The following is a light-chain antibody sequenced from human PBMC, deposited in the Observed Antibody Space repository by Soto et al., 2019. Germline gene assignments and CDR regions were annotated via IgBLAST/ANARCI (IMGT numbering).Light chain of an antibody. CDR3: QQRSNWPQT. Sequence: EIVLTQSPATLSLSPGERATLFCRASQTIGTYLAWYQQKSGQTPRLLIYDASNRATGIPARFCGGGSGTPFPHTVSSLEPEAFAVDYCQQRSNWPQTFGHGTKLEI. V-gene: IGKV3-11*01. CDR2: DAS. CDR1: QTIGTY. J-gene: IGKJ2*01.